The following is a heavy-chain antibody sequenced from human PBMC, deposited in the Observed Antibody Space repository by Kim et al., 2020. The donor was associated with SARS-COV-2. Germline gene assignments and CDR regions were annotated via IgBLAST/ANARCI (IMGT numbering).Heavy chain of an antibody. D-gene: IGHD3-9*01. V-gene: IGHV3-33*05. CDR3: ARVGGSYDILSGGMDV. CDR2: ISYDGSNK. Sequence: GGSLRLSCAASGFTFSSYGMHWVRQAPGKGLEWVAVISYDGSNKYYADSVKGRFTISRDNSKNTLYLQMNSLRAEDTAVYYCARVGGSYDILSGGMDVWGQGTTVTVSS. CDR1: GFTFSSYG. J-gene: IGHJ6*02.